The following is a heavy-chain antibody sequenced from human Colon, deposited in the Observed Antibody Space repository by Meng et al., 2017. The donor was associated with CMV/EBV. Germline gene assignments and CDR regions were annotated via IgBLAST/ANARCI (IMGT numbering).Heavy chain of an antibody. CDR3: ARWYCSSTSCSAYFDY. D-gene: IGHD2-2*01. CDR2: IDPNSGGT. J-gene: IGHJ4*02. Sequence: ASVKVSCKASGYTFTNYYMHWVRQAPGQGLEWMAWIDPNSGGTKYAQNFQGRVTLTRDTSISTAYMELSSLRSDDTAVYYCARWYCSSTSCSAYFDYWGQGTLVTVSS. V-gene: IGHV1-2*02. CDR1: GYTFTNYY.